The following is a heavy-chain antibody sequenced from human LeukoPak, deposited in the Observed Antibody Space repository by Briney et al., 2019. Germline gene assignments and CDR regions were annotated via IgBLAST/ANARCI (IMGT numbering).Heavy chain of an antibody. V-gene: IGHV3-7*01. CDR3: ARERGDYYYGMDV. CDR1: GFTFSSYW. CDR2: IKQDGSEK. D-gene: IGHD4-17*01. J-gene: IGHJ6*04. Sequence: PGGSLRFSCAASGFTFSSYWMSWVRQAPGKGLEWVANIKQDGSEKYYVDSVKGRFTISRDNAKNSLYLQMNSLGAEDTAVYYCARERGDYYYGMDVWGKGTTVTVSS.